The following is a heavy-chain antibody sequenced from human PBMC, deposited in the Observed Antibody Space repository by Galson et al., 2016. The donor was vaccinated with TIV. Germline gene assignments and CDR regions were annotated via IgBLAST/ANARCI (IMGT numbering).Heavy chain of an antibody. D-gene: IGHD2-15*01. J-gene: IGHJ4*02. V-gene: IGHV3-15*05. Sequence: SLRLSCAASGFTFSDAWMTWVRQAPGKGLEWVGRIKSKAAGGATDYGAPVKGRFTIPRDDSGSTLYLQMNSLKTEDTALYFCVRDRPSEDYYGDWGQGALGTVSS. CDR2: IKSKAAGGAT. CDR1: GFTFSDAW. CDR3: VRDRPSEDYYGD.